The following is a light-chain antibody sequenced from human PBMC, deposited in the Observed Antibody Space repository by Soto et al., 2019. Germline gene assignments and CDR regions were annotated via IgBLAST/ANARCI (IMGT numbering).Light chain of an antibody. J-gene: IGLJ1*01. CDR2: TDD. V-gene: IGLV2-23*01. Sequence: QSALTQPASVSGSPGQSITISCTGTSVSWYQHYPGKAPKLIIYTDDKRPPEISNRFSGSRSGNTASLTIFGLQPEDEADDYCSSYGGDITFVFGSGTKVTVL. CDR1: S. CDR3: SSYGGDITFV.